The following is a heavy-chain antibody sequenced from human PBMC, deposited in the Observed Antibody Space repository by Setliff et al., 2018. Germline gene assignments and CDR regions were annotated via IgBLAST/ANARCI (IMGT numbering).Heavy chain of an antibody. CDR2: IYYSGST. Sequence: SETLSLTCTVSGDSISDASIMAWIRQPPGKGLEWIGYIYYSGSTNYNPSLKSRVTISVDTSKNQFSLKLSSVTAADTAVYYCARVGDMAYCGGDCYFGDAFDIWGQGTMVTVSS. D-gene: IGHD2-21*01. J-gene: IGHJ3*02. CDR1: GDSISDAS. V-gene: IGHV4-59*01. CDR3: ARVGDMAYCGGDCYFGDAFDI.